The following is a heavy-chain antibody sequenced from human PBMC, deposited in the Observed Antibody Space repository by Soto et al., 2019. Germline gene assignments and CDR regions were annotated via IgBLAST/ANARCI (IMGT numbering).Heavy chain of an antibody. J-gene: IGHJ4*02. V-gene: IGHV4-39*01. Sequence: SETLSLTCTVSGGSISSSSYYWGWIRQPPGKGLEWIGSIYYSGSTYYNPSLKSRVTISVDTSKNQFSLKLSSVTAADTAVYYCARLPLWYDSSGYRHDYWGQGTLLTVSS. CDR2: IYYSGST. CDR3: ARLPLWYDSSGYRHDY. D-gene: IGHD3-22*01. CDR1: GGSISSSSYY.